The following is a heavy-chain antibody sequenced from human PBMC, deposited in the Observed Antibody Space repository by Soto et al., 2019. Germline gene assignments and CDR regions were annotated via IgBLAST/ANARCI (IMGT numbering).Heavy chain of an antibody. V-gene: IGHV4-59*01. CDR2: IYYSGST. D-gene: IGHD3-22*01. J-gene: IGHJ4*02. Sequence: LSLTCTVSGGSISPYYWSWIRQPPGKGLEWIGFIYYSGSTNYNPSLKSRVTISVDTSQNQFSLMLTSVTAADTAVYYCARPRSSGYAGEFDYWGQGTLVTVSS. CDR1: GGSISPYY. CDR3: ARPRSSGYAGEFDY.